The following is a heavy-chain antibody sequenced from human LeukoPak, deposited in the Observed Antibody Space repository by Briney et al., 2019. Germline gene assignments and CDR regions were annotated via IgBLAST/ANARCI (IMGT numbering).Heavy chain of an antibody. D-gene: IGHD3-22*01. CDR1: GFTFSSFW. CDR3: ARAFYYDSSGYSAPPDY. Sequence: GSLTLSCAASGFTFSSFWLHWVRQAPGKGLVWVSRINSDGSSTSYADPVKGRFTISSDNAKNTLYLQMNSLRAEDTAVYYCARAFYYDSSGYSAPPDYWGQGTLVTVSS. CDR2: INSDGSST. J-gene: IGHJ4*02. V-gene: IGHV3-74*01.